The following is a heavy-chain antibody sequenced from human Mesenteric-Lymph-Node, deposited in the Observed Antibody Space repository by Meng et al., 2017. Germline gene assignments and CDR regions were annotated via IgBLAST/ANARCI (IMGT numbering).Heavy chain of an antibody. CDR1: GFTFSSYW. V-gene: IGHV3-7*01. D-gene: IGHD6-13*01. J-gene: IGHJ4*02. CDR2: IRQDGREK. CDR3: ARRIAASGTGGNFDW. Sequence: GGSLRLSCAASGFTFSSYWMTWVRQAPGKGLEWVANIRQDGREKVYVDAVKGRFTISRDNAGNSLFLQMNSLRAEDTAVYYCARRIAASGTGGNFDWWGQGTLVTVSS.